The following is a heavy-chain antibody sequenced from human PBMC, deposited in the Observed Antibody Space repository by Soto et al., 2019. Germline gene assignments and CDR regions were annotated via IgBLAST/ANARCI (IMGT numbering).Heavy chain of an antibody. J-gene: IGHJ6*02. CDR3: ASGVVVPAAIRPYYYGMDV. V-gene: IGHV4-31*03. CDR2: IYYSGST. CDR1: GGSISSGGYY. D-gene: IGHD2-2*02. Sequence: KPSETLSLTCTVSGGSISSGGYYWSWIRQHPGKGLEWIGYIYYSGSTYYNPSLKSRVTISVDTSKNQFSLKLSSVTAADTAVYYCASGVVVPAAIRPYYYGMDVWGQGTTVAVSS.